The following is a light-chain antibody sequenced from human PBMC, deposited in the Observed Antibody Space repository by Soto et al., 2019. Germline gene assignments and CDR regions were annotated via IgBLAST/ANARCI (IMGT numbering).Light chain of an antibody. CDR2: EVS. J-gene: IGLJ1*01. CDR3: SSYTSIATYV. Sequence: QSVLTQPASVSGSPGQSITISCTETSSDVGDYKSVSWYQQHPGEAPKLLIYEVSNRPSGVSNRFSGSKSGNTASLTISGLQAEDEADYSCSSYTSIATYVFGTGTKLTVL. V-gene: IGLV2-14*01. CDR1: SSDVGDYKS.